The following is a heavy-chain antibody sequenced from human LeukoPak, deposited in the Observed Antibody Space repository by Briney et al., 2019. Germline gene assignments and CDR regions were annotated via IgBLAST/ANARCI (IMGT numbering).Heavy chain of an antibody. J-gene: IGHJ4*02. D-gene: IGHD2-21*01. CDR3: ARDDCGDTCYPGGY. Sequence: ASVNLSYQASGYTFTTYIVHWVRQAPGQRPESIAWINAGNGDTEYSQNFQDRVTITRDTSANTAYMELSSLTSEDTALYYCARDDCGDTCYPGGYWGQGTLVTVSS. CDR1: GYTFTTYI. CDR2: INAGNGDT. V-gene: IGHV1-3*01.